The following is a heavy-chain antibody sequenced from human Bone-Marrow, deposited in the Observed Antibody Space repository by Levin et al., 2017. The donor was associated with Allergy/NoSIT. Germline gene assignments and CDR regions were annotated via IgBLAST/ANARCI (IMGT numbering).Heavy chain of an antibody. Sequence: SQTLSLTCAVYGGSFSGYYWSWIRQPPGKGLEWIGEINHSGSTNYNPSLKSRVTISVDTSKNQFSLKLSSVTAADTAVYYCASEPYYYGSGSYGDAFDIWGQGTMVTVSS. CDR3: ASEPYYYGSGSYGDAFDI. V-gene: IGHV4-34*01. J-gene: IGHJ3*02. CDR1: GGSFSGYY. CDR2: INHSGST. D-gene: IGHD3-10*01.